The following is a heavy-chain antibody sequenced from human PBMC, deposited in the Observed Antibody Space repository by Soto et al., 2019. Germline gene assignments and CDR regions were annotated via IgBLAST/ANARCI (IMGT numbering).Heavy chain of an antibody. D-gene: IGHD2-15*01. J-gene: IGHJ3*02. CDR1: GFTFSDYY. Sequence: AGGSLRLSCAASGFTFSDYYMTWIRQAPGKGLEWVSYISSSGTGIYYADSVKGRFTTSRDNAKNSLYLQMSSLRAEDTAVYYCARAYSDAFDIWGQGTMVTVSS. CDR2: ISSSGTGI. CDR3: ARAYSDAFDI. V-gene: IGHV3-11*01.